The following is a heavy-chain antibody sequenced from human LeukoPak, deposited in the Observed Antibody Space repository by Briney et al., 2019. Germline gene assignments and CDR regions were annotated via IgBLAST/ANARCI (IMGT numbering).Heavy chain of an antibody. CDR3: ARRYSIGWFYFDY. J-gene: IGHJ4*02. D-gene: IGHD6-19*01. CDR2: IKQDGSEK. CDR1: GFTFSSYW. Sequence: PGGSLRLSCAASGFTFSSYWMSWVRQAPGKGLEWVANIKQDGSEKYYVDSVKGRFTISRDNAKNSLYLQMNSLRAEDTAVYYCARRYSIGWFYFDYWGQGTLVTVSS. V-gene: IGHV3-7*03.